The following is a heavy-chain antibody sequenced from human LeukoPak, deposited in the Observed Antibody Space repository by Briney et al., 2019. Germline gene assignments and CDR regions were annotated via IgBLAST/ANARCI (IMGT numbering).Heavy chain of an antibody. Sequence: GGSLRLSCTASGFTFSGSAMHWVRQASGKGLEWMGIIYPGDSDTTYSPSFQGQVTISADKSISTAYLQWSSLKASDTAMYYCARRRDGYNYVGTDYWGQGTLVTVSS. J-gene: IGHJ4*02. CDR1: GFTFSGSA. D-gene: IGHD5-24*01. CDR3: ARRRDGYNYVGTDY. CDR2: IYPGDSDT. V-gene: IGHV5-51*01.